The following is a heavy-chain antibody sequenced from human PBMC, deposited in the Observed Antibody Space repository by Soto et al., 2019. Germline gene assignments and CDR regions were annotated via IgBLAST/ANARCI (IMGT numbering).Heavy chain of an antibody. J-gene: IGHJ2*01. CDR1: GFTFDDYA. V-gene: IGHV3-9*01. CDR3: AKDILGGSGWYGYFDL. D-gene: IGHD6-19*01. CDR2: ISGNSGSI. Sequence: EVQLVESGGGLVQPGRSLRLSCAASGFTFDDYAMHWVRQAPGKGLEWVSGISGNSGSIGYADSVKGRFTISRDNTNNHLYLQMNSLSAEDTALYYCAKDILGGSGWYGYFDLWGRGTLVTVSS.